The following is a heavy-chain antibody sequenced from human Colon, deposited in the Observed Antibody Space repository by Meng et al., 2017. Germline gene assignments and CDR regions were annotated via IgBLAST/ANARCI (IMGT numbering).Heavy chain of an antibody. CDR3: ARSTGDLRDAFEV. D-gene: IGHD2-2*01. Sequence: LRLSCTLSGGSISSGGYYWSWIRQHPGKGLEWIGYIYYSGSTYYNPSLKSRVTISVDTSKNQFSLKLSSVTAADTAVYYCARSTGDLRDAFEVWGQGTMVTVSS. J-gene: IGHJ3*01. CDR1: GGSISSGGYY. CDR2: IYYSGST. V-gene: IGHV4-31*03.